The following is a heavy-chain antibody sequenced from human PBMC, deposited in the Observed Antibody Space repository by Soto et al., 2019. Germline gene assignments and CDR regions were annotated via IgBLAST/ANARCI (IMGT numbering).Heavy chain of an antibody. Sequence: SETLSLTCTVSGGSISSYYWSWIRQPPGKGLEWIGYIYYSGSTNYNPSLKSRVTISVDTSKNQFSLKLSSVTAADTAVYYCARHAQMFITMVRGGDYYYYMDVWGKGTTVTVSS. CDR3: ARHAQMFITMVRGGDYYYYMDV. D-gene: IGHD3-10*01. CDR1: GGSISSYY. V-gene: IGHV4-59*08. CDR2: IYYSGST. J-gene: IGHJ6*03.